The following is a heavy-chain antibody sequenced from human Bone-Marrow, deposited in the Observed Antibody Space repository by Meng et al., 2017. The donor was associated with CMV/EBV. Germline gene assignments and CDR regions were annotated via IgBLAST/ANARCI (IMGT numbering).Heavy chain of an antibody. CDR2: INPNNGDT. CDR1: GYTFTGSY. D-gene: IGHD2-2*01. CDR3: ARDRPVVPAAPVTWYFDL. V-gene: IGHV1-2*02. Sequence: ASVKVSCKASGYTFTGSYFHWVRQAPGQGLEWMGWINPNNGDTSYAQKFQGRVTMTRDTSISTAYMELSRLRSDDTAVYYCARDRPVVPAAPVTWYFDLWGRGTLVTVSS. J-gene: IGHJ2*01.